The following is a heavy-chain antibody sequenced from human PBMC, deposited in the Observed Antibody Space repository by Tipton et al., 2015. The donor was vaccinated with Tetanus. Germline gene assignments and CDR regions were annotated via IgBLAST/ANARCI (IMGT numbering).Heavy chain of an antibody. CDR3: ARDRGMATILGSEFDY. Sequence: SLRLSCAASGFIFSTYGMHWVRRAPGKGLEWVAVISYDGTNKYHTDSVKGRFTISRDNSKNTLYLQMNSLRPEDTAVYYCARDRGMATILGSEFDYWGQGTLVTVSS. J-gene: IGHJ4*02. CDR2: ISYDGTNK. D-gene: IGHD5-24*01. CDR1: GFIFSTYG. V-gene: IGHV3-30*03.